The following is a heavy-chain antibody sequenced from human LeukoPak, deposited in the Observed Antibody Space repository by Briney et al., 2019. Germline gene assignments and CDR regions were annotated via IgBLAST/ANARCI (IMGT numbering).Heavy chain of an antibody. D-gene: IGHD2-2*01. CDR3: ARDPDCTTTSCFDY. CDR1: GFTFSTNW. J-gene: IGHJ4*02. V-gene: IGHV3-7*03. CDR2: IKEDGSET. Sequence: GGSLRLSCTASGFTFSTNWMAWVRQAPGKGLEWVANIKEDGSETYYVDSVKGRFTISRGNAKNSVYLQMSSLRAEDTAVYYCARDPDCTTTSCFDYWGQGTLVTVSS.